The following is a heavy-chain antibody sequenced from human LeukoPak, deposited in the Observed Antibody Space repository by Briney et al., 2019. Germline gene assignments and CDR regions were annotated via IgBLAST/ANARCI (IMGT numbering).Heavy chain of an antibody. CDR3: TTAPGIAVAGTFPRFDY. Sequence: GGSLRLSCAASGFTFSNAWMSWVRQAPGKGLEWVGRIKSKTDGGTTDYAAPVKGRFTISRDDSKNTLYPQMNSLRTEDTAVYYCTTAPGIAVAGTFPRFDYWGQGTLVTVSS. CDR1: GFTFSNAW. CDR2: IKSKTDGGTT. V-gene: IGHV3-15*01. J-gene: IGHJ4*02. D-gene: IGHD6-19*01.